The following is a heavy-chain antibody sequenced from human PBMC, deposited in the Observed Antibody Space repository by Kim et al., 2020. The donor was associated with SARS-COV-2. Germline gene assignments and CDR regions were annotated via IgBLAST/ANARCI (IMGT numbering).Heavy chain of an antibody. CDR2: ISFDGSNR. V-gene: IGHV3-30*04. Sequence: GGSLRLSCSASGFTLSNFAMHWVRQAPGKGLEWVAVISFDGSNRYYVDSVKGRFTISRDNSKNTLFLQMNNLRSEDTAVYYCARGRGSYSLDYWGQGTLATVSS. CDR3: ARGRGSYSLDY. D-gene: IGHD3-10*01. CDR1: GFTLSNFA. J-gene: IGHJ4*02.